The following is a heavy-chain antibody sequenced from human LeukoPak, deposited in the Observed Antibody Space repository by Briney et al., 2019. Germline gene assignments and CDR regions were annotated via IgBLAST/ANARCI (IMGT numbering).Heavy chain of an antibody. CDR3: AKAKSGYPEY. Sequence: SETLSLTCTVSGGSNYWSWIRQPPGKGLEWIGYIHYSGSTYYNPSLKSRVTISVDTSKNQFSLNLTSVTAADTAVYYCAKAKSGYPEYWGQGTLVTVSS. J-gene: IGHJ4*02. CDR1: GGSNY. D-gene: IGHD3-3*01. CDR2: IHYSGST. V-gene: IGHV4-59*08.